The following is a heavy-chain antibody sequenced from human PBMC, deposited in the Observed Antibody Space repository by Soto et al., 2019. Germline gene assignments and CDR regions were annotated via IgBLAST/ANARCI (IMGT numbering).Heavy chain of an antibody. CDR1: GGSISSSNW. D-gene: IGHD3-10*01. J-gene: IGHJ6*02. CDR2: IYHSGST. CDR3: ARWMVRDFYYYGMDV. V-gene: IGHV4-4*02. Sequence: PSETLSLTCAVSGGSISSSNWWSWVRQPPGKGLEWIGEIYHSGSTNYNPSLKSRVTISVDKSKNQFSLKLSSVTAADTAVYYCARWMVRDFYYYGMDVWGQGTTVTVSS.